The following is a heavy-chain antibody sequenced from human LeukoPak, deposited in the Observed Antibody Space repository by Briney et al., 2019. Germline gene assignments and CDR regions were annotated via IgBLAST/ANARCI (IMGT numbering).Heavy chain of an antibody. D-gene: IGHD3-9*01. Sequence: SPGGSLRLSCAASGFTFSSFAMSWVRQAPGKGLEWVSSIRSSSSYIYYADSVKGRFTISRDNAKNSLYLQMNSLRAEDTAVYYCARVSYDILTGYSYIDYWGQGTLVTVSS. J-gene: IGHJ4*02. CDR1: GFTFSSFA. CDR2: IRSSSSYI. V-gene: IGHV3-21*01. CDR3: ARVSYDILTGYSYIDY.